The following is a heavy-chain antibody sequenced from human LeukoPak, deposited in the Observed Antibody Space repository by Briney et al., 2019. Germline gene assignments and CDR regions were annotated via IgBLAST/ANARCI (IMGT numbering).Heavy chain of an antibody. CDR2: IYYTGST. CDR1: GGSFIDYY. CDR3: ARGDGNGWANYFDN. J-gene: IGHJ4*02. D-gene: IGHD6-19*01. Sequence: KPSETLSLTCAVYGGSFIDYYWSWIRQPPGKGMEWLGYIYYTGSTDYNPSLKSRVTMSVDTSKNQFSLNLSSVSAADTAVYYCARGDGNGWANYFDNWGQGTLVTVSS. V-gene: IGHV4-34*09.